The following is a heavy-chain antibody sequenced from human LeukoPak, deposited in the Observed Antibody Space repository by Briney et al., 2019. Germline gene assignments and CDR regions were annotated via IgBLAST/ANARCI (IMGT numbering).Heavy chain of an antibody. Sequence: SVTVSCKASGGTFSSYAISWVRQAPGQGLEWMGGIIPIFGTANYAQKFQGRVTITADESTSTAYMELSSLRSEDTAVYYCARAQPGLRLGFDYWGQGTLVTVSS. CDR3: ARAQPGLRLGFDY. V-gene: IGHV1-69*13. J-gene: IGHJ4*02. CDR1: GGTFSSYA. CDR2: IIPIFGTA. D-gene: IGHD3-16*01.